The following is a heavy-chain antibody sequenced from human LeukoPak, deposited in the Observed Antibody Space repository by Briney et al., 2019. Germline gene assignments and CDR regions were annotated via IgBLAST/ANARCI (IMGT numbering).Heavy chain of an antibody. Sequence: GGSLRLSCAASGFTFSNYWMNWLRQAPGKGLEWAAHIKQDGSEKYYVDSVKGRFTVSRDNAKNSLYLQMNSLRAEDTAVYYCAKEGAYPIITYDSWGQGTLVTVSS. CDR1: GFTFSNYW. V-gene: IGHV3-7*01. D-gene: IGHD3-10*01. CDR2: IKQDGSEK. CDR3: AKEGAYPIITYDS. J-gene: IGHJ5*01.